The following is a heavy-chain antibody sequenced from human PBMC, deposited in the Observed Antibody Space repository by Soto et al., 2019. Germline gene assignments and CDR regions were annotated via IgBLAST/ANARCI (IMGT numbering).Heavy chain of an antibody. Sequence: EVQLVESGGGLVQPGRSLRLSCAASGFTFDDHAMHWVRQAPGKGLEWVSGISWNSGSIGYAVSVKGRFTISADNATNALYVLMNSLRAEDTAVYYFAKGSNYSYYYMDVWGKETTVTVSS. V-gene: IGHV3-9*01. CDR3: AKGSNYSYYYMDV. J-gene: IGHJ6*03. CDR2: ISWNSGSI. CDR1: GFTFDDHA.